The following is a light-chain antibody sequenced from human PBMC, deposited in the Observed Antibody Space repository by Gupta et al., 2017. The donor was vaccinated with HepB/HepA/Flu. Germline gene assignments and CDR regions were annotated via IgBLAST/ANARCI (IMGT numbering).Light chain of an antibody. Sequence: QSALTQPASVSGSPAQSITISSTGTSSDVGGYNYVSWYQQHPGKAPKLMIYDVSNRPSGVSYRFSGSKSGNTASLTISGLQAEDEADYYCSSYTSSTSVVFGGGTKVTVL. CDR3: SSYTSSTSVV. V-gene: IGLV2-14*03. CDR1: SSDVGGYNY. CDR2: DVS. J-gene: IGLJ2*01.